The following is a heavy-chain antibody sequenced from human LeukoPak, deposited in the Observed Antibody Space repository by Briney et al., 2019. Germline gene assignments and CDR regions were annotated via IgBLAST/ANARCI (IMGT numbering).Heavy chain of an antibody. D-gene: IGHD2-2*01. V-gene: IGHV3-21*01. J-gene: IGHJ6*02. CDR1: GFTFSSYS. CDR2: ISRSSNYI. Sequence: PGGSLRLSCAASGFTFSSYSMNWVRRAPGKGLEWVSSISRSSNYIYYADSVKGRFTISRDNARNSLYLQMNSLRAEDTAVYYCARGGSTNPYYGMDVWGQGTTVTVSS. CDR3: ARGGSTNPYYGMDV.